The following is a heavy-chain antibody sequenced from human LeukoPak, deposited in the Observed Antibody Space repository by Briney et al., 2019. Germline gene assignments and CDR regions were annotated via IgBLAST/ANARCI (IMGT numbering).Heavy chain of an antibody. D-gene: IGHD6-19*01. V-gene: IGHV4-59*01. Sequence: SETLSLTCTVSGGSISSYYWSWIRQPPGKGLEWIGYIYYSGSTNYNPSLKSRVTISVDTSKNQFSLKLSSVTAADTAVYYCARSSVAGTGVYWGQGTLVTVSS. J-gene: IGHJ4*02. CDR1: GGSISSYY. CDR3: ARSSVAGTGVY. CDR2: IYYSGST.